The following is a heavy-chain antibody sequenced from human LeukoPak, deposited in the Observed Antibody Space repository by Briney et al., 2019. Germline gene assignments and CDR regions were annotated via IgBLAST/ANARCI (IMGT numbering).Heavy chain of an antibody. V-gene: IGHV1-2*02. J-gene: IGHJ5*02. CDR3: ARSLDCSSTSCYRLGGNWFDP. Sequence: ASVKVSCKASGYTFTGYYMHWVRQAPGQGLEWMGWINPNSGGTNYAQKFQGRVTMTRDTSISTAYMELSRLRSDDTAVYYCARSLDCSSTSCYRLGGNWFDPWGQGTLVTVSS. CDR2: INPNSGGT. D-gene: IGHD2-2*01. CDR1: GYTFTGYY.